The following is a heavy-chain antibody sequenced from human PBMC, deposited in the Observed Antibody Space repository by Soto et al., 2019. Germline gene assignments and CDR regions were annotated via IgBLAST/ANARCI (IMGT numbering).Heavy chain of an antibody. CDR1: GFTFSSYA. D-gene: IGHD1-26*01. CDR2: ISYDGSNK. Sequence: QVQLVESGGGVVQPGRSLRLSCAASGFTFSSYAMHWVRQAPGKGLEWVAVISYDGSNKYYADSVKGRFTISRDNSKNTLYLQMSSLRAEDTAVYYCARVRGGSYYGWFDPWGQGTLVTVSS. V-gene: IGHV3-30-3*01. J-gene: IGHJ5*02. CDR3: ARVRGGSYYGWFDP.